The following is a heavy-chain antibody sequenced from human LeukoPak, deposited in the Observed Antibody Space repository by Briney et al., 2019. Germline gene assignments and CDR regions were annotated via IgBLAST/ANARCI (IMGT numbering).Heavy chain of an antibody. Sequence: LPGGSLRLSCAASGFTFSDHSMDWVRQAPGKGLEWVGRTRNKANSYTTEYAASVKGRFTISRDDSKNSLYLQMNSLKTEDTAMYYCARVFRGCSTTSCSSHTDAFDIWGQGTMVTVSS. CDR2: TRNKANSYTT. J-gene: IGHJ3*02. CDR3: ARVFRGCSTTSCSSHTDAFDI. V-gene: IGHV3-72*01. D-gene: IGHD2-2*01. CDR1: GFTFSDHS.